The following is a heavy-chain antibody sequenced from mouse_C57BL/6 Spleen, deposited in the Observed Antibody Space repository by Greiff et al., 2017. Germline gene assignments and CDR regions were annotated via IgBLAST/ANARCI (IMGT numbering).Heavy chain of an antibody. CDR2: IRNKANGYTT. J-gene: IGHJ4*01. CDR1: GFTFTDYY. CDR3: ARWAFWAMDD. V-gene: IGHV7-3*01. Sequence: EVHLVESGGGLVQPGGSLSLSCAASGFTFTDYYMSWVRQPPGKALEWLGFIRNKANGYTTEYSASVKGRFTISRDNSQSILYLQMTALRAEDSATYYCARWAFWAMDDWGQGTSVTVSS.